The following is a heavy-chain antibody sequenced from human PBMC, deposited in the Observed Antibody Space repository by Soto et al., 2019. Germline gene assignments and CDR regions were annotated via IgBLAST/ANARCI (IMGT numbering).Heavy chain of an antibody. CDR1: GFTFSSYS. Sequence: PGGSLRLSCAASGFTFSSYSMNWVRQAPGKGLEWVSSISSSSSYIYYADSVKGRFTISRDNAKNSLYLQMNSLRAEDTAVYYCARDRYDFWSGYPNPFDPWGQGTLVTVSS. D-gene: IGHD3-3*01. J-gene: IGHJ5*02. V-gene: IGHV3-21*01. CDR2: ISSSSSYI. CDR3: ARDRYDFWSGYPNPFDP.